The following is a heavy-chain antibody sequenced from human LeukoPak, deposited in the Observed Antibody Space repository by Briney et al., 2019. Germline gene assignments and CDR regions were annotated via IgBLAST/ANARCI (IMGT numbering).Heavy chain of an antibody. D-gene: IGHD6-19*01. Sequence: SETLSLTCAVYGGSFSGYYWSWIRQPPGKGLEWIGETNHSGSTNYNPSLKSRVTISVDTSKNQFSLKLSSVTAADTAVYYCARERAGYSSGWHFDYWGQGTLVTVSS. V-gene: IGHV4-34*01. CDR3: ARERAGYSSGWHFDY. J-gene: IGHJ4*02. CDR2: TNHSGST. CDR1: GGSFSGYY.